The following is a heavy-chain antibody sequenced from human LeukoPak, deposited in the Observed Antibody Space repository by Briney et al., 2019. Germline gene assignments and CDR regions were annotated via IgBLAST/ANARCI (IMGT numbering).Heavy chain of an antibody. Sequence: SETLSLTCTVSGDSISSYYWTWLRQPPGKGLEWIGYIYYSGSTNYNPSLKSRVTISVDTSKNQFSLKLSSVTAADTAVYYCARDEDSAYGSGSYLSWGQGTLVTVSS. V-gene: IGHV4-59*01. CDR2: IYYSGST. CDR3: ARDEDSAYGSGSYLS. D-gene: IGHD3-10*01. CDR1: GDSISSYY. J-gene: IGHJ5*02.